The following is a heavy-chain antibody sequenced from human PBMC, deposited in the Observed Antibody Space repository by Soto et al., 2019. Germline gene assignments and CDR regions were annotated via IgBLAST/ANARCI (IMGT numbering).Heavy chain of an antibody. CDR2: IKSKTDGGTT. CDR1: GFTFSNAW. J-gene: IGHJ5*02. V-gene: IGHV3-15*07. CDR3: TTEGRRYFDWLGGMGWFDP. D-gene: IGHD3-9*01. Sequence: GGSLRLSCAASGFTFSNAWMNWVRQAPGKGLEWVGRIKSKTDGGTTDYAAPVKGRFTISRDDSKNTLYLQMNSLKTEDTAVYYCTTEGRRYFDWLGGMGWFDPWGKGTLVTVSP.